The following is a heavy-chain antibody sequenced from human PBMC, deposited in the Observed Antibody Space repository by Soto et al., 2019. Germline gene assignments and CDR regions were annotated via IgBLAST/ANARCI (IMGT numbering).Heavy chain of an antibody. V-gene: IGHV3-23*01. Sequence: GGSLRLSCAASGFTFSSYAMSWVRQAPGKGLEWVSAISGSGGSTYYADSVKGRFTISRDNSKNRLYLQMNSLRAEDTAVYYCANLFPTDSSSWYLVKWVEPKERFDYWGQGTLVTVSS. J-gene: IGHJ4*02. CDR2: ISGSGGST. CDR3: ANLFPTDSSSWYLVKWVEPKERFDY. CDR1: GFTFSSYA. D-gene: IGHD6-13*01.